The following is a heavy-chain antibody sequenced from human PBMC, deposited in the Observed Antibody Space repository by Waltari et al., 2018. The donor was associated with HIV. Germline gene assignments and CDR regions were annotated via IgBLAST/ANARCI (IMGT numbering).Heavy chain of an antibody. CDR1: GFSLSDAQMG. V-gene: IGHV2-26*01. Sequence: QVTLKESGPVLVKPTETLTLTCTVSGFSLSDAQMGVSWIRQPPGKALEWLAHIFSNDEKSHIKSLKSSLTISRDTSKSQVVLTMTNMDPVDTATYFCARILGGTAFPTFDYWGQGALVTVSS. CDR3: ARILGGTAFPTFDY. D-gene: IGHD3-16*01. J-gene: IGHJ4*02. CDR2: IFSNDEK.